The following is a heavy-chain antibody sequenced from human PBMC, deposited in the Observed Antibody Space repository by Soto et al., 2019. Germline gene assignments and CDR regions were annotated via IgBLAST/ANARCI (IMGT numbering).Heavy chain of an antibody. J-gene: IGHJ3*02. Sequence: QVQLQQWGAGLLKPSETLSLTCAVYGGSFSGYYWSWIRQPPRKGLEWIGEINHSGSTNYNPSLKSRVTISVDTSKNQFSLKLTSVTAADTAVYYCARVGCSSSWYRRGAFDIWGQGTMVTVSS. CDR2: INHSGST. CDR1: GGSFSGYY. V-gene: IGHV4-34*01. D-gene: IGHD6-13*01. CDR3: ARVGCSSSWYRRGAFDI.